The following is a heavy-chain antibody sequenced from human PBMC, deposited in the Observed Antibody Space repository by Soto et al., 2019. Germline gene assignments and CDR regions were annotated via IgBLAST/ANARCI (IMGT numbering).Heavy chain of an antibody. V-gene: IGHV3-74*01. CDR2: INRDGTST. CDR3: ARGRDGYNYGGMDV. D-gene: IGHD5-12*01. Sequence: GGSLRLSCAASGVTFSSYWMHWVRQATGKGLVWVSRINRDGTSTNSADSVRGRFTISRDNAKNTVNLQMNSLRAEDTAVYYCARGRDGYNYGGMDVWGQGTTVTVSS. J-gene: IGHJ6*02. CDR1: GVTFSSYW.